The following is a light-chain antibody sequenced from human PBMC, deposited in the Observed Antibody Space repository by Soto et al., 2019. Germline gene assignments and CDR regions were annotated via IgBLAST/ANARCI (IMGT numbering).Light chain of an antibody. V-gene: IGLV2-14*03. CDR2: DVN. CDR1: SSDVGSTFNY. CDR3: SAYSTGSTPVL. J-gene: IGLJ3*02. Sequence: QSVLTQPASVSGSPGQSITISCTGTSSDVGSTFNYVSWYQHHPGKAPRLIMSDVNHRPSGVSDRFSGSKSGNTASLTISGLQAEDEADYFCSAYSTGSTPVLFGGGTKLTV.